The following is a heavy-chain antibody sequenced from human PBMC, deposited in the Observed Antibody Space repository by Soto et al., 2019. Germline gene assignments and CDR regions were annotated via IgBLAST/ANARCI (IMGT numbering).Heavy chain of an antibody. CDR2: IHSGGST. CDR3: ARGVAPGTSAPDY. Sequence: EVQLVESGGGLVQPGGSLRLSCAASGFTVSSNAMSWVRQAPGKGLEWVSVIHSGGSTYYADSVKGRFTISRDNSKNTLFLQMNGRRAEDAALYYCARGVAPGTSAPDYWGQGTLVIVSS. CDR1: GFTVSSNA. J-gene: IGHJ4*02. D-gene: IGHD6-13*01. V-gene: IGHV3-66*01.